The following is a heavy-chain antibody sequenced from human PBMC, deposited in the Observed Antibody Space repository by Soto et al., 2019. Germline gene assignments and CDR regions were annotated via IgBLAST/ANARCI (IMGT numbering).Heavy chain of an antibody. CDR2: IYYSGST. Sequence: SRTLSLTGAVATSVIRGDCWSWIRQPPGKLLAWIGYIYYSGSTNYNPSRKSRVTISVDTSKNQFSLKLSSVTAADTAVYYCARLRKGGAAAGTAYYYYMDVWGKGTTVTVS. CDR1: TSVIRGDC. D-gene: IGHD6-13*01. CDR3: ARLRKGGAAAGTAYYYYMDV. J-gene: IGHJ6*03. V-gene: IGHV4-59*08.